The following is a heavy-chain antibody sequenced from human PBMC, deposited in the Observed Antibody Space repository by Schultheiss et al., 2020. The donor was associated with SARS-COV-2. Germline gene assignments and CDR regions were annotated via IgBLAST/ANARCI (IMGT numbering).Heavy chain of an antibody. CDR2: ISSSGSTI. CDR3: ARGWGTIFGVVIETPFDY. V-gene: IGHV3-11*01. CDR1: GFTFSDYY. D-gene: IGHD3-3*01. J-gene: IGHJ4*02. Sequence: GGSLRLSCAASGFTFSDYYMSWIRQAPGKGLEWVSYISSSGSTIYYADSVKGRFTISRDNAKNSLYLQMNSLRAEDTAVYYCARGWGTIFGVVIETPFDYWGQGTLVTVSS.